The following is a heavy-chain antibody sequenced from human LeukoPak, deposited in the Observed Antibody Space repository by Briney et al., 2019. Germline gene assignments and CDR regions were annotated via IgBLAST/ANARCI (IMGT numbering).Heavy chain of an antibody. J-gene: IGHJ5*02. CDR2: IYHSGTT. CDR3: ARLPTGYPNWFDP. V-gene: IGHV4-39*01. D-gene: IGHD3-9*01. CDR1: GGSIISSSYN. Sequence: SETLSLTCAVSGGSIISSSYNWGWIRQPPGKGLEWIGTIYHSGTTYYNPSLKSRDTISVDTSKNQFFLKLSSVTAADTAVYYCARLPTGYPNWFDPWGQGSLVTVSS.